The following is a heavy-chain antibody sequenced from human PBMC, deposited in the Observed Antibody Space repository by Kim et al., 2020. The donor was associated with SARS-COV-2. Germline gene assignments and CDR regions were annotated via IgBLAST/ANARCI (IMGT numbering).Heavy chain of an antibody. J-gene: IGHJ4*02. CDR3: ARAITIFGVVAPTYFDY. D-gene: IGHD3-3*01. CDR2: IYPGDSDT. V-gene: IGHV5-51*01. CDR1: GYSFTSYW. Sequence: GESLKISCKGSGYSFTSYWIGWVRQMPGKGLEWMGIIYPGDSDTRYSPSFQGQVTISADKSISTAYLQWSSLKASDTAMYYCARAITIFGVVAPTYFDYWGQGTLVTVSS.